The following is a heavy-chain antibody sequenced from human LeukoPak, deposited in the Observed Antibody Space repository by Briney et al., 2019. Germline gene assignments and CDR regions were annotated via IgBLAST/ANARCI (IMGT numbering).Heavy chain of an antibody. CDR1: GGSIRSGSYY. J-gene: IGHJ4*02. D-gene: IGHD4-23*01. Sequence: RPSQTLSLTCTVSGGSIRSGSYYWSWLRQPAGKGLEWIGRIHAGGGTNYNPSLKSRVTISADTSKNQFSLNLSSVTAADTALYYCAREGASGYGGSSNFDYWGQGTLVTVSS. CDR2: IHAGGGT. V-gene: IGHV4-61*02. CDR3: AREGASGYGGSSNFDY.